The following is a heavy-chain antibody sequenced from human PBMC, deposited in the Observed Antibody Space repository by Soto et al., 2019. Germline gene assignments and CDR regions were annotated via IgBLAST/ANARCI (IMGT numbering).Heavy chain of an antibody. CDR2: INPSGTT. CDR3: ALAPAAHILH. Sequence: SETLSLTCTVSGGSISSGDYYWSWIRQPPGKGLEWIGEINPSGTTNYNPSLKSRVTISVDTSKNQFSLKLSSVTAADTAVYHCALAPAAHILHWGQGTLVTVSS. CDR1: GGSISSGDYY. V-gene: IGHV4-39*07. J-gene: IGHJ1*01. D-gene: IGHD2-2*01.